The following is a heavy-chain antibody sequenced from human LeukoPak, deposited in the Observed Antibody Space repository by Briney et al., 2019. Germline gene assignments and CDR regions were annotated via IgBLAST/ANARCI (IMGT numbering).Heavy chain of an antibody. CDR1: GYTFTGYY. CDR2: INPNSGGT. J-gene: IGHJ4*02. D-gene: IGHD3-16*02. V-gene: IGHV1-2*02. CDR3: ARDPNYDYVWGSYRPNPGY. Sequence: GASVKVSCKASGYTFTGYYMHGVRQAPGQGLEWMGWINPNSGGTNYAQKFQGRVTMTRDTSISTAYMELSRLRSDDTAVYYCARDPNYDYVWGSYRPNPGYWGQGTLVTVSS.